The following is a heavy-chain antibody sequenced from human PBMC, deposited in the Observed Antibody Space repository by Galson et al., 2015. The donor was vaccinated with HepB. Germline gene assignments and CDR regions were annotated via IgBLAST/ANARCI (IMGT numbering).Heavy chain of an antibody. D-gene: IGHD2/OR15-2a*01. CDR1: GYIFIDYW. Sequence: AEVKNPGESLKISCKGSGYIFIDYWIGWVRQTPGKGLEWMGIIHAADSDTKYSPSFQGQVTISVDTSINTAHLQWSSLKASDTAIYYCARLPTIYDPGPRYWGQGTLVTVSS. J-gene: IGHJ4*02. V-gene: IGHV5-51*01. CDR2: IHAADSDT. CDR3: ARLPTIYDPGPRY.